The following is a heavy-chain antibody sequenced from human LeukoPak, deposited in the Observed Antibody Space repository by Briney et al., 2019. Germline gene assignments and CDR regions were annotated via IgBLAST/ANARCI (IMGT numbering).Heavy chain of an antibody. J-gene: IGHJ4*02. Sequence: PSETLPLTCTVSGGSITSYYWSWIRQPAGKGLEWIGRLYTSGSTNYNPSLRSRVTLSVDTSKNHFSLSLSSVTAADTAVYYCTRTTGSYFESWGQGTLVTVSS. V-gene: IGHV4-4*07. CDR2: LYTSGST. D-gene: IGHD1-26*01. CDR1: GGSITSYY. CDR3: TRTTGSYFES.